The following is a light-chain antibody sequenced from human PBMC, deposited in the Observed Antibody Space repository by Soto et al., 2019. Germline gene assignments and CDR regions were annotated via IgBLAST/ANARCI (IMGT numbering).Light chain of an antibody. CDR1: SSDIGTYNY. CDR3: NSYTTSTTFV. J-gene: IGLJ1*01. Sequence: QSVLTQPASVSGSPGQSITISCTGTSSDIGTYNYVSWYQQHPGKAPKLMIYDVSNRPSGVSNRFSGSKSGSTASLTISGLQTEDEADYYCNSYTTSTTFVFGPGTKVTVL. CDR2: DVS. V-gene: IGLV2-14*01.